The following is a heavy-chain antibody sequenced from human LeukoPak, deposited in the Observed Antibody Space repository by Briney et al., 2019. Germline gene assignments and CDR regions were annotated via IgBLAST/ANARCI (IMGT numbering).Heavy chain of an antibody. D-gene: IGHD3-22*01. CDR3: ARMFPPYNYYDSSLDY. CDR1: GYTFTSYG. CDR2: ISAYNGNT. J-gene: IGHJ4*02. Sequence: GASVKVSCKASGYTFTSYGISWVRQAPGQGLEWMGWISAYNGNTNYAQKLQGRVTMTTDTSTSTAYMELRSLRSDDTAVYYCARMFPPYNYYDSSLDYWGQGTLVTVSS. V-gene: IGHV1-18*01.